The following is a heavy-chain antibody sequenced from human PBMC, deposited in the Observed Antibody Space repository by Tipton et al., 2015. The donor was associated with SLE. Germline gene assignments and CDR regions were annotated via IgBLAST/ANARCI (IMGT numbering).Heavy chain of an antibody. CDR1: GGSISSSNYY. J-gene: IGHJ4*02. V-gene: IGHV4-39*07. D-gene: IGHD3-10*01. CDR2: IYYSGSA. Sequence: TLSLTCTVSGGSISSSNYYWGWIRQPPGKGLEWIGSIYYSGSAYYNPSLSSRVTISVDTSKNQFSLKMTSVTAADTAVYFCARGSARSPADYWGQGTLVTVSS. CDR3: ARGSARSPADY.